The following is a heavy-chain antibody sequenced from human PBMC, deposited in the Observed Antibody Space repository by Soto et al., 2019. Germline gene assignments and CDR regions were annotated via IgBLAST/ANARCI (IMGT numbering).Heavy chain of an antibody. CDR2: IYYSGST. CDR1: GGSVSSGSYY. CDR3: AATTVTTGYYYYYGMDV. V-gene: IGHV4-61*01. D-gene: IGHD4-4*01. Sequence: NPSETLSLTCTVSGGSVSSGSYYWSWIRQPPGKGLEWIGYIYYSGSTNYNPSLKSRVTISVDTSKNQFSLKLSSVTAADTAVYYCAATTVTTGYYYYYGMDVWGQGTTVTVSS. J-gene: IGHJ6*02.